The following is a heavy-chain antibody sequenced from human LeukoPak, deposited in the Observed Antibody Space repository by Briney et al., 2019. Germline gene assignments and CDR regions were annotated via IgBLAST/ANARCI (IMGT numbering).Heavy chain of an antibody. CDR1: GFRFDDYG. V-gene: IGHV3-20*04. CDR2: INWNGGSI. Sequence: GGSLRLSCAASGFRFDDYGMSWVRQAPGKWLEWVSGINWNGGSIGYADSVKGRFTNSRDNAKKSLYLQMNSLRAEDTAFYYCARGWDGDYAGYFDYWGQGILVTVSS. J-gene: IGHJ4*02. D-gene: IGHD4-17*01. CDR3: ARGWDGDYAGYFDY.